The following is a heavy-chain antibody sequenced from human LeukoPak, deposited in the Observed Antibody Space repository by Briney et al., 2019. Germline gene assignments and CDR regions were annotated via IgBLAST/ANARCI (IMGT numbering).Heavy chain of an antibody. CDR2: IYHSGST. J-gene: IGHJ4*02. CDR1: GGSISGYY. Sequence: SETLSLTCTVSGGSISGYYWTWIRQPPGKGLEWIGYIYHSGSTNYNPSLKSRVTFSLDTSKNQFSLKLTSVTAADTAVYYCARRTAVAPAYHFGNWGQGILVTVSS. CDR3: ARRTAVAPAYHFGN. D-gene: IGHD5-18*01. V-gene: IGHV4-59*08.